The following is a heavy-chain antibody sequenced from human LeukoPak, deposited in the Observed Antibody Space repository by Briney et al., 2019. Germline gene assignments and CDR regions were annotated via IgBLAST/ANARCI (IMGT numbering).Heavy chain of an antibody. CDR3: ARDCSRTSCYHDY. J-gene: IGHJ4*02. CDR2: ISAYNGNT. D-gene: IGHD2-2*01. Sequence: ASVKVSCKASGYTFTSYGISWVRQAPGQGLERMGWISAYNGNTNYAKKLQGRVTMTTDTSTSTAYMEQRSLRSDDTAVYYCARDCSRTSCYHDYWGQGTLVTVSS. CDR1: GYTFTSYG. V-gene: IGHV1-18*01.